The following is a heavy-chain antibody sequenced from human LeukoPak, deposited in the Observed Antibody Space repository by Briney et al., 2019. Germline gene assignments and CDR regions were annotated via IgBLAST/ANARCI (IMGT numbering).Heavy chain of an antibody. Sequence: SETLSLTCAVYGGSFSGYYWSWIRQPPGKGLVWIGEINHSGSTNYNPSLKSRVTISVDTSKNQFSLKLSSVTAADTAVYYCARGRGFRYSYGLYTPYGYYFDYWGQGTLVTVSS. J-gene: IGHJ4*02. CDR2: INHSGST. V-gene: IGHV4-34*01. CDR1: GGSFSGYY. D-gene: IGHD5-18*01. CDR3: ARGRGFRYSYGLYTPYGYYFDY.